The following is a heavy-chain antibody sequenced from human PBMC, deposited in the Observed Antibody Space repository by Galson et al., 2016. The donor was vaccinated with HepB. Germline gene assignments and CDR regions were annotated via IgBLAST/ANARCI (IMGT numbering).Heavy chain of an antibody. V-gene: IGHV3-23*01. Sequence: SLRLSCAASGFSFRSFALSWVRQAPGKGLEWVSTMSAAKTYYAASVEGRFSISRDNSNNILYPQMNSLRVGDTALYYCAKSDGDYEYFQHWGQGTLVTVSS. D-gene: IGHD4-17*01. CDR3: AKSDGDYEYFQH. J-gene: IGHJ1*01. CDR1: GFSFRSFA. CDR2: MSAAKT.